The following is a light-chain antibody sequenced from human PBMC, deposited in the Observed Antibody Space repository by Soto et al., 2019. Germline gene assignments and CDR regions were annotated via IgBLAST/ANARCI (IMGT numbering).Light chain of an antibody. V-gene: IGLV2-23*01. CDR1: SGDVGSSNL. Sequence: QSALAQPASVSGSPGQSITISCTGTSGDVGSSNLVSWYQLRQGKAPKLMIFEGCNRPAEVPNRFSGSKSGNTASLTIHGPGGEDEADYYCCSYVGPGDPFVVFGVGTKLTVL. CDR3: CSYVGPGDPFVV. J-gene: IGLJ2*01. CDR2: EGC.